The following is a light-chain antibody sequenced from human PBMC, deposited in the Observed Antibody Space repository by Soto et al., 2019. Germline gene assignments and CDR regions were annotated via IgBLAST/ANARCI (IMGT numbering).Light chain of an antibody. V-gene: IGLV1-47*01. Sequence: QSTMTQPPSASGTPGQEVTISCSGSSSNIGNNYVYWYHQVPGKAPKLLIYRNNQRPSGAPDRFSGSKSDTSASLAITGLRSEDDGHYYCSSWDNHLNGPVFGGGTQLTVL. CDR1: SSNIGNNY. CDR2: RNN. J-gene: IGLJ7*01. CDR3: SSWDNHLNGPV.